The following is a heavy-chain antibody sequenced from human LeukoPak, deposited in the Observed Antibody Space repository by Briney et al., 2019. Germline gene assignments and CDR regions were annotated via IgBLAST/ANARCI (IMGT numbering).Heavy chain of an antibody. D-gene: IGHD6-19*01. CDR2: ISYDGSNK. Sequence: GGSLRLSCAASGFTFSSYGMHWVRQAPGKGLEWVAVISYDGSNKYYADSVKGRFTISRDNSKNTLYLQMNSLRAEDTAVYYCAKERGAAAVAPWSDYWGQGTLVTVSS. CDR3: AKERGAAAVAPWSDY. J-gene: IGHJ4*02. CDR1: GFTFSSYG. V-gene: IGHV3-30*18.